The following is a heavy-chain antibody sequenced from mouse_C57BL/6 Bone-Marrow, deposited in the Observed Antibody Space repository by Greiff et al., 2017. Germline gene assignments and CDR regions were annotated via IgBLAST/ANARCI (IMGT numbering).Heavy chain of an antibody. Sequence: VQLQQSGAELVRPGASVKLSCPASGFNIKDYYMHWVKQRPEQGLEWIGRIDPEDGDTEYAPKFQGKATMTADTSSNTAYLQLSSLTSEDTAFYYCTTYYYGSSLYYYAMDYWVQGTSVTVSS. CDR3: TTYYYGSSLYYYAMDY. CDR2: IDPEDGDT. D-gene: IGHD1-1*01. J-gene: IGHJ4*01. CDR1: GFNIKDYY. V-gene: IGHV14-1*01.